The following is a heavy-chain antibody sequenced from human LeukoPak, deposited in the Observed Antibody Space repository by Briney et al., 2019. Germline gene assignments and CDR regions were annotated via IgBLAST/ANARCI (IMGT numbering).Heavy chain of an antibody. CDR3: AKATVNGDYNVDFDY. Sequence: GGSLRLSCAASGFTFSNYAMSWVRQAPGKGLEWVSTISVSGGSTYYADSVKGRFTISRDNSKNTLYVQMNSLRAEDTAVYYCAKATVNGDYNVDFDYWGQGTLVTVSS. J-gene: IGHJ4*02. D-gene: IGHD4-17*01. V-gene: IGHV3-23*01. CDR1: GFTFSNYA. CDR2: ISVSGGST.